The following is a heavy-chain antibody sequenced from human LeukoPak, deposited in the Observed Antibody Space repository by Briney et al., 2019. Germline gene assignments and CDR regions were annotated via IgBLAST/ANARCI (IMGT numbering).Heavy chain of an antibody. V-gene: IGHV1-2*02. D-gene: IGHD3-22*01. CDR3: ARPYYYDSSGYGAFDI. J-gene: IGHJ3*02. CDR1: GYTFTGYY. CDR2: INPNSGGT. Sequence: GASVKVSCKASGYTFTGYYMHWVRQAPGQGLEWMGWINPNSGGTNYAQKFQGRVTMTRDTSISTAYMELSRLRSDDTAVYYCARPYYYDSSGYGAFDIWGQGTMVTVSS.